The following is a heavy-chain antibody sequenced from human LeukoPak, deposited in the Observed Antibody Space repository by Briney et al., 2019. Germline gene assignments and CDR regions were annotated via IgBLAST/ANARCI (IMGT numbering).Heavy chain of an antibody. Sequence: SETLSLTCTVSGGSISSSRYYWGWIRQPPGEGLEWIATIYYNGDTYYIPSLKSRLTISVDTSRNQFSLKLSSVTAADTAVYYCATPREMATIYDAFDIWGQGTMVTVSS. CDR2: IYYNGDT. V-gene: IGHV4-39*01. CDR3: ATPREMATIYDAFDI. D-gene: IGHD5-24*01. CDR1: GGSISSSRYY. J-gene: IGHJ3*02.